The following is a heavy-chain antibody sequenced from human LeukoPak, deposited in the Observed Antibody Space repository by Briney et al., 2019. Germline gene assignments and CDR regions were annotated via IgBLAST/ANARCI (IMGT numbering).Heavy chain of an antibody. CDR3: ARDQVRGFDFWSGYCEY. V-gene: IGHV3-30-3*01. D-gene: IGHD3-3*01. CDR2: LSYDGSNK. CDR1: GFTFSNYA. J-gene: IGHJ4*02. Sequence: GGSLRLSCVASGFTFSNYAIHWVRQAPGKGLEWVAVLSYDGSNKYYADSVKGRFTISRDNSKNTLYLQMNSLRAEDTAVYYCARDQVRGFDFWSGYCEYWGQGTLVTVSS.